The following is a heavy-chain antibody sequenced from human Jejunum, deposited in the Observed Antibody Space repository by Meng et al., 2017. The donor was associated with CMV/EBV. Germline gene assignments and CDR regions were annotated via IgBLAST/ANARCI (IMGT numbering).Heavy chain of an antibody. V-gene: IGHV3-23*01. CDR3: AKGVGGVTRPFDY. J-gene: IGHJ4*02. Sequence: ASRFTFSRYAMSWFRQAPGKGLAWVSTISGSGSSRYYANSLARRFTISRDTSKSTLYLQMNSLSVEDTAVYYCAKGVGGVTRPFDYWGQGALVTVSS. D-gene: IGHD3-16*01. CDR1: RFTFSRYA. CDR2: ISGSGSSR.